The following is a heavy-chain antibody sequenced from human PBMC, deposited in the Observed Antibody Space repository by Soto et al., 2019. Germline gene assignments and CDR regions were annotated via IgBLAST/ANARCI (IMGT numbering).Heavy chain of an antibody. Sequence: GGSLRLSCAASGFTFSSYAMSWVRQAPGKGLEWVSAISGSGGSTYYADSVKGRFTISRDNSKNTLYLQMNSLRAEDTAVYYCAKEDCSGGSCYYYYGMDVWGQGTTVTVSS. CDR2: ISGSGGST. V-gene: IGHV3-23*01. J-gene: IGHJ6*02. D-gene: IGHD2-15*01. CDR1: GFTFSSYA. CDR3: AKEDCSGGSCYYYYGMDV.